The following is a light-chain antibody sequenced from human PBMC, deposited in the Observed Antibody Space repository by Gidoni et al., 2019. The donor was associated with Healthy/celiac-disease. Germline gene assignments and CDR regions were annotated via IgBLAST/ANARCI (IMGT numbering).Light chain of an antibody. CDR1: KLGDKY. J-gene: IGLJ1*01. V-gene: IGLV3-1*01. CDR2: QDS. CDR3: QAWASVNYV. Sequence: SYELTKPPAVSVSPGQTASITCSGDKLGDKYACLYQQKPGQSPVLVIYQDSKRPSGIPERFSGSNSGNTATLTISGTQAMDEADYYCQAWASVNYVFGTGTKVTVL.